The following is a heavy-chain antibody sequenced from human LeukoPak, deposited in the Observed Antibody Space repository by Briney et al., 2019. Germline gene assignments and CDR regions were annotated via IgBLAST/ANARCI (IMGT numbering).Heavy chain of an antibody. CDR2: INISGGSA. CDR1: AFTFSSYA. CDR3: AKVRPLIVVVTATQYYFDY. D-gene: IGHD2-21*02. Sequence: GGSLRLSCAASAFTFSSYAMSWVRQAPGKGLEWVSTINISGGSAYYADSVKGRFTISRDNSKNTLYLQMNSLRAEDTAVYYCAKVRPLIVVVTATQYYFDYWGQGTLVTVSS. V-gene: IGHV3-23*01. J-gene: IGHJ4*02.